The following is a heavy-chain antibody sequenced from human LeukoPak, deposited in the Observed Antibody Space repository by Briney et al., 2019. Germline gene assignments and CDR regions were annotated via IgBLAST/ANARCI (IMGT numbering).Heavy chain of an antibody. Sequence: GGSLRLSCAASGFTFSSYWMHWVRQAPGKGLVWVSRINSDGSSTSYADSVKGRFTISRDNAKNTLYLQMNSLRAEDTAVYYCARLHSVSYYAYWGQGTLVTVSS. D-gene: IGHD1-26*01. V-gene: IGHV3-74*01. CDR3: ARLHSVSYYAY. CDR2: INSDGSST. J-gene: IGHJ4*02. CDR1: GFTFSSYW.